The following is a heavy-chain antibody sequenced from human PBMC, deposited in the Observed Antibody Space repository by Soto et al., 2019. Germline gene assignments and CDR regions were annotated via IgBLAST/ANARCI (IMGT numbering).Heavy chain of an antibody. CDR3: ARAGGYSYGYFDY. CDR2: INHSGST. D-gene: IGHD5-18*01. Sequence: SETLSLTCAVYGVSFSGYYCSWIRQPPGKGLEWIGEINHSGSTNYNPSLKSRVTISVDTSKNQFSLKLSSVTAADTAVYYCARAGGYSYGYFDYWGQGTLVTVSS. CDR1: GVSFSGYY. V-gene: IGHV4-34*01. J-gene: IGHJ4*02.